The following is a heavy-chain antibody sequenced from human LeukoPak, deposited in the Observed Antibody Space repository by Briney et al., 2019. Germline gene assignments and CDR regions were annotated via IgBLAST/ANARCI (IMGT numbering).Heavy chain of an antibody. V-gene: IGHV1-2*02. CDR1: GYTFTGYY. Sequence: ASVKVSCKASGYTFTGYYMHWVRQAPGQGLGWMGWINPNSGGTNYAQKFQGRVTMTRDTSISTAYMELSRLRSDDTAVYYCARAGATAMVPYFDYWGQGTLVTISS. D-gene: IGHD5-18*01. J-gene: IGHJ4*02. CDR2: INPNSGGT. CDR3: ARAGATAMVPYFDY.